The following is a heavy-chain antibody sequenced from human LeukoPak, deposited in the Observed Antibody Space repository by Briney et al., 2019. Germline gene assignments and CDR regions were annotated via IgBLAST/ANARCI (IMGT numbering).Heavy chain of an antibody. CDR3: ARDRYYYDSSGYDHFDY. CDR1: GGSISSYY. CDR2: IYTSGST. J-gene: IGHJ4*02. V-gene: IGHV4-4*07. Sequence: KPSETPSLTCTVSGGSISSYYWSWIRQPAGKGLEWIGRIYTSGSTNYNPSLKSRVTLSVDTSKNQFSLKLSSVTAADTAVYYCARDRYYYDSSGYDHFDYWGQGTLVTVSS. D-gene: IGHD3-22*01.